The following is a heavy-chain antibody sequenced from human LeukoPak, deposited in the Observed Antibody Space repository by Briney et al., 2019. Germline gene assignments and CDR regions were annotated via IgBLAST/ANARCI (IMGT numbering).Heavy chain of an antibody. CDR2: IYAGGST. Sequence: GGSLRLSCVVSGFTVSNNYMSWVRQAPGKGLEWVSVIYAGGSTYYADSVRGRFTISRHNSMNTLYLQMNSLRVEDTAVYYCARDIAYDSSGYYSPHFDYWGQGTLVTVSS. V-gene: IGHV3-53*04. D-gene: IGHD3-22*01. CDR3: ARDIAYDSSGYYSPHFDY. CDR1: GFTVSNNY. J-gene: IGHJ4*02.